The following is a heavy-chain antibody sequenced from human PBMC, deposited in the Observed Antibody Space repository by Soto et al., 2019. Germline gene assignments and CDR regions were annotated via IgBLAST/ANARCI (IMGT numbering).Heavy chain of an antibody. CDR1: GYTFTNYG. Sequence: ASVKVSCKASGYTFTNYGISWVRQAPGQGLEWMGWISAYNGNTKYAQKFQERVTITRDMSTSTAYMELSSLRSEDTAVYYCAAGQNYDILTGYLYWGQGTLVTVSS. J-gene: IGHJ4*02. D-gene: IGHD3-9*01. V-gene: IGHV1-18*01. CDR3: AAGQNYDILTGYLY. CDR2: ISAYNGNT.